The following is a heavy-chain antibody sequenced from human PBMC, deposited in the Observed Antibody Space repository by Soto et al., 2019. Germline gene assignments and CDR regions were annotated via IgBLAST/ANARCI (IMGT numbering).Heavy chain of an antibody. J-gene: IGHJ3*02. CDR1: GGSISSSSYY. V-gene: IGHV4-39*01. Sequence: SGTLSLTCTVSGGSISSSSYYWGWIRQPPGKGLEWIGSIYYSGSTYYNPSLKSRVTISVDTSKNQFSLKLSSVTAADTAVYYCARQQQAGAFDIWGQGTMVTVSS. CDR2: IYYSGST. D-gene: IGHD6-13*01. CDR3: ARQQQAGAFDI.